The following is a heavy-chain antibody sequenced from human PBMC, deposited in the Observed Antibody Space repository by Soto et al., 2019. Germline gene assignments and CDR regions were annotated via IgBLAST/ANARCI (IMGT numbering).Heavy chain of an antibody. CDR3: TLGVLAARFGYYYYYGMDV. V-gene: IGHV3-15*01. D-gene: IGHD6-6*01. CDR1: GFTFSNAW. Sequence: GGSLRLSCAASGFTFSNAWMSWVSQAPGKGLEWVGRIKSKTDGVTTDYAAPVKGRFTISRDDSKNTLYLQMNSLKTEDTAVYYCTLGVLAARFGYYYYYGMDVWGQGTTVTVSS. J-gene: IGHJ6*02. CDR2: IKSKTDGVTT.